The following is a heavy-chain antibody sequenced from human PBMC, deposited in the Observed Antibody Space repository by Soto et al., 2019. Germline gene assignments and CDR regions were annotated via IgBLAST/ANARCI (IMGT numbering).Heavy chain of an antibody. V-gene: IGHV3-21*01. CDR3: ASLSRFALDY. CDR2: ISGGGDYI. CDR1: GVACSSYT. Sequence: SLGLSCASSGVACSSYTMNWVRQAPGKGLEWVSSISGGGDYIYYTGSVKGRSSISRGNAKNSLYLQMDSLRAEDTAVYYCASLSRFALDYWGQGTLVTVSS. J-gene: IGHJ4*01. D-gene: IGHD3-10*01.